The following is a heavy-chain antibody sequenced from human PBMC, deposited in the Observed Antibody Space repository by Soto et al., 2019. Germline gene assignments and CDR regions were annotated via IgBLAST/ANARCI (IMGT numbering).Heavy chain of an antibody. V-gene: IGHV3-74*01. J-gene: IGHJ4*02. CDR3: ASSLLTPFDY. CDR1: EFTFSDYW. CDR2: INSDGSST. D-gene: IGHD7-27*01. Sequence: GGSLRLSCAASEFTFSDYWMHWVRQAPGKGLVWVSRINSDGSSTFYADSVKGRFTISRDNAKNTLYLQMNSLRAEDTAVYYCASSLLTPFDYWGQGTLVTVSS.